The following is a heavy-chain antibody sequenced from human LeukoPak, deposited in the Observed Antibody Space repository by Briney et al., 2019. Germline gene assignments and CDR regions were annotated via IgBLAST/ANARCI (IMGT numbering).Heavy chain of an antibody. CDR2: IIPILGIA. V-gene: IGHV1-69*04. CDR3: ARAPDYYGYYFDY. D-gene: IGHD3-10*01. J-gene: IGHJ4*02. CDR1: GGTFSSYA. Sequence: ASVKVSCKASGGTFSSYAISWVRQAPGQGLEWMGRIIPILGIANYAQKFQGRVTITADKSTSTAYMELSSLRSEDTAVYYCARAPDYYGYYFDYWGQGTLVTVSS.